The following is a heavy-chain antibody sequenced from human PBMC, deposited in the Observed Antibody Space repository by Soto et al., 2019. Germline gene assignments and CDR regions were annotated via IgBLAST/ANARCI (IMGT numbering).Heavy chain of an antibody. D-gene: IGHD3-3*01. J-gene: IGHJ1*01. CDR3: ARTDNVGYYQH. Sequence: SETLSPTCAVSGDSTIGIYHWAWIRQPPGRSLEWIASIFHTGTTYYTPSLKSRVTISVDTSKNQFSLRLSSVTAADSAVYYCARTDNVGYYQHFGQGNLVTVSS. CDR2: IFHTGTT. V-gene: IGHV4-38-2*01. CDR1: GDSTIGIYH.